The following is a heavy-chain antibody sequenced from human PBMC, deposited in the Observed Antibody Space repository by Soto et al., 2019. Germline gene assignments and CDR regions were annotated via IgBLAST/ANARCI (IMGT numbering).Heavy chain of an antibody. CDR1: VGSISSSSYY. CDR2: IYYSGST. D-gene: IGHD6-6*01. J-gene: IGHJ5*02. Sequence: QLQLQESGPGLVKPSETLSLTCTVSVGSISSSSYYWGWIRQPPGKGLEWIGIIYYSGSTYYNPSLKSRVTISVDTSKNQFSLKLSSVTAADTAVYYCARHVEYSSSLGWFDPWGQGTLVTVSS. V-gene: IGHV4-39*01. CDR3: ARHVEYSSSLGWFDP.